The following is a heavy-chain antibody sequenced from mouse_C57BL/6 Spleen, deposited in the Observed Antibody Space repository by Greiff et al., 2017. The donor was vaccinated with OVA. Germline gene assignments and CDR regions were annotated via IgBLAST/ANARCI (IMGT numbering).Heavy chain of an antibody. D-gene: IGHD1-1*01. CDR3: ARNYYGSPLDY. Sequence: VQLQQSGAELVKPGASVKLSCKASGYTFTSYWMQWVKQRPGQGLEWIGEIDPSDSYTNYNQKFKGKATLTVDTSSSTAYMQLSSLTSEDSAVYYCARNYYGSPLDYWGQGTTLTVSS. V-gene: IGHV1-50*01. J-gene: IGHJ2*01. CDR2: IDPSDSYT. CDR1: GYTFTSYW.